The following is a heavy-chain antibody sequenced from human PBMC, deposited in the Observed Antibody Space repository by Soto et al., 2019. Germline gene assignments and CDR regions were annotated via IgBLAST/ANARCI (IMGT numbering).Heavy chain of an antibody. CDR2: ISSSGSTI. CDR1: GFTFSSYE. D-gene: IGHD6-13*01. J-gene: IGHJ5*02. Sequence: GGSLRLSCAASGFTFSSYEMNWVRQAPGKGLEWVSYISSSGSTIYYADSVKRRFTISTDNAKNSLYLQMNSLSADDTALYFCATHAAPGTAAAWFDPWGQGTLVTVSS. CDR3: ATHAAPGTAAAWFDP. V-gene: IGHV3-48*03.